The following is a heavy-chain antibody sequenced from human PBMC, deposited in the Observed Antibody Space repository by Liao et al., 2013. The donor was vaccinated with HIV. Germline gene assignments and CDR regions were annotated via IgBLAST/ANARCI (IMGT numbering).Heavy chain of an antibody. J-gene: IGHJ3*02. CDR2: IYYSGST. CDR3: ARDSLYYDFWSGFTFDI. D-gene: IGHD3-3*01. CDR1: GGSISSSSYY. Sequence: QLQLQESGPGLVKPLETLSLTCTVSGGSISSSSYYWGWIRQPPGKGLEWIGSIYYSGSTYYNPSLKSRVTISVDTSKNQFSLKLSSVTAADTAVYYCARDSLYYDFWSGFTFDIWGQGTMVTVSS. V-gene: IGHV4-39*07.